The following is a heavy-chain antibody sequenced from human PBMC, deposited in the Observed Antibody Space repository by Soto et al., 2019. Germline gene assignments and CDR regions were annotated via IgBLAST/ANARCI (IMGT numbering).Heavy chain of an antibody. V-gene: IGHV3-74*01. J-gene: IGHJ4*02. CDR2: IKSDGSGT. Sequence: GSLRLSCAASGFTFSSNWMNWVRQAPGKGLAWVSRIKSDGSGTSYADSVRGRFTISRDNAKNTLYLQMDSLRAEDTAMYYCASSLTTGHTDYWGQGTLVTVSS. CDR1: GFTFSSNW. D-gene: IGHD3-9*01. CDR3: ASSLTTGHTDY.